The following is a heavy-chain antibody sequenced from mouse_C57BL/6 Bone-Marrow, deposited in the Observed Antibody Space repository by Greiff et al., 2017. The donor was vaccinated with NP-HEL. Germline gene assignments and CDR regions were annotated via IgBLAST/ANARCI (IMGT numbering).Heavy chain of an antibody. CDR1: GYAFTNYL. V-gene: IGHV1-54*01. D-gene: IGHD4-1*01. CDR3: ARSRELGPYAMDY. J-gene: IGHJ4*01. Sequence: QVQLKESGAELVRPGTSVKVSCKASGYAFTNYLIEWVKQRPGQGLEWIGVINPGSGGTNYNEKFKGKATLTADKSSSTAYMQLSSLTSEDSAVYFCARSRELGPYAMDYWGQGTSVTVSS. CDR2: INPGSGGT.